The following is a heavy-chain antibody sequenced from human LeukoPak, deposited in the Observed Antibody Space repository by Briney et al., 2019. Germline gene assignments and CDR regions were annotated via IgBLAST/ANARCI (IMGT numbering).Heavy chain of an antibody. CDR2: IYPGDSDT. CDR3: ARRYGSAPGAFDI. V-gene: IGHV5-51*01. J-gene: IGHJ3*02. D-gene: IGHD3-10*01. Sequence: GESLKISCKGSGSRFTSYWIGWGRRMPGKGLGWRGIIYPGDSDTRYSPSFQGQVTISADKSISTAYLQWSSLKASDTAMYYCARRYGSAPGAFDIWGQGTMVTVSS. CDR1: GSRFTSYW.